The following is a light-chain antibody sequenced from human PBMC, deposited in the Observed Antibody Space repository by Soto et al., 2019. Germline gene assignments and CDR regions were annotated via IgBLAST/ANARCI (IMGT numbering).Light chain of an antibody. V-gene: IGKV1-17*03. CDR2: GAS. J-gene: IGKJ4*01. CDR3: QQCNSYPLT. Sequence: DIQMTQSPSAMSASVGDRGTITCRASHVITNYLAWFRQKPWKVPKRLMCGASNLQSGVPSRFSGSESGTEFTLTISSLQPDDFATYYCQQCNSYPLTCGGGTKGDI. CDR1: HVITNY.